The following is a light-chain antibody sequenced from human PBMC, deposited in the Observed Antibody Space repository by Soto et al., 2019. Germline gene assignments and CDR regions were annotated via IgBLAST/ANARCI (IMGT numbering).Light chain of an antibody. V-gene: IGKV3-20*01. Sequence: SLLTQSPVPLSSSPGGRATLSCRSSQSVSGSFIAWYQKKPGQAPRLLIYAASNRATDIPDRFSGSGSGTDFTLTISSLQAEDVAVYHCQQYYSAPMTFGQGTKVDIK. CDR2: AAS. J-gene: IGKJ1*01. CDR1: QSVSGSF. CDR3: QQYYSAPMT.